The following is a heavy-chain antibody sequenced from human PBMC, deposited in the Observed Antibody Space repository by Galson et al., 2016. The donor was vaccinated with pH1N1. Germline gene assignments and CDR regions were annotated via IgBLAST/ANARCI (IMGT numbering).Heavy chain of an antibody. Sequence: SLRLSCAASGFSFSDYLMHWVRQAPGKGLEWVSRIYNDATRTNYADSVRGRFAISRDNVKNLVYLHMSSLRLEDTAVYYCSRRVDRPILDAFDMWGQGTMVTVSS. J-gene: IGHJ3*02. CDR2: IYNDATRT. CDR1: GFSFSDYL. CDR3: SRRVDRPILDAFDM. V-gene: IGHV3-74*01.